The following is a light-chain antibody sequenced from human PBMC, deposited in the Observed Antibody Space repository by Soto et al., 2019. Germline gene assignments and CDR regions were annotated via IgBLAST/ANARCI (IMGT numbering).Light chain of an antibody. CDR1: SGYVGSYNL. V-gene: IGLV2-23*02. CDR2: EVS. CDR3: YSYAGSSTFV. J-gene: IGLJ1*01. Sequence: QSALTQPASVSGSPGQSITISCTGTSGYVGSYNLVSWYQQHPGKAPKLMIYEVSRRPSGVSNRFSGSKSGNTASLTISGLQAEDEADYYCYSYAGSSTFVFGTGTKVTVL.